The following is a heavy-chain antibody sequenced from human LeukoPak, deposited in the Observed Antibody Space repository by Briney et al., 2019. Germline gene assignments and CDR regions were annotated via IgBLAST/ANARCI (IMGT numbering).Heavy chain of an antibody. CDR3: AKDGNWARFED. CDR1: GFTVSSNY. V-gene: IGHV3-53*01. CDR2: ITSRSIT. J-gene: IGHJ4*02. D-gene: IGHD7-27*01. Sequence: GGSLRLSCAASGFTVSSNYMSWVRQAPGKGLEWVSGITSRSITYYADSVKGRFTISRDSSKNMVWLQINSPTVEDTATYYCAKDGNWARFEDWGQGTLVTVSS.